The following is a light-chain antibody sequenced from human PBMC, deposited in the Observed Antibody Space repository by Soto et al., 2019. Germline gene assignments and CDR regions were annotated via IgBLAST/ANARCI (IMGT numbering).Light chain of an antibody. CDR3: QVSETTGDHSVV. CDR1: HIASKV. J-gene: IGLJ2*01. Sequence: SYELTQPPSVSVAPGQTARVACGGSHIASKVVHWYQLKPGQAPVLVVYDDSDRPPGISERFSGSNSGNTATLTISRVEPGDEADYYCQVSETTGDHSVVFGGGTKLTVL. V-gene: IGLV3-21*02. CDR2: DDS.